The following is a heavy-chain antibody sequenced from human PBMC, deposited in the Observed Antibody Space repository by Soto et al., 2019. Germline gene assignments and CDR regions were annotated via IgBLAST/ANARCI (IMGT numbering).Heavy chain of an antibody. Sequence: QVQLQESGPGLVKPSQPLSLTCTVSGGSITSGGYYWSWIRQHPGKGLEWIGYIYDSGSTYYNPPIQSRSTISVDTSKNQSSLMLSSVTAADTAVDYCSRGGRRAPGMDVWGQGTTVTVSS. J-gene: IGHJ6*02. CDR2: IYDSGST. CDR1: GGSITSGGYY. V-gene: IGHV4-31*03. CDR3: SRGGRRAPGMDV.